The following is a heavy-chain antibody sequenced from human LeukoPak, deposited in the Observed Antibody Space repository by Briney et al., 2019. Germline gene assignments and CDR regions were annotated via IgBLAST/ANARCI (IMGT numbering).Heavy chain of an antibody. CDR2: ISSSSSYI. CDR1: GFTFTNFW. D-gene: IGHD6-13*01. CDR3: ARDRLAAAPDAFDI. V-gene: IGHV3-21*01. Sequence: GGSLTLSCAASGFTFTNFWMSWVRQAPGKGLEWVSSISSSSSYIYYADSVKGRFTISRDNAKNSLYLQMNSLRAEDTAVYYCARDRLAAAPDAFDIWGQGTMVTVSS. J-gene: IGHJ3*02.